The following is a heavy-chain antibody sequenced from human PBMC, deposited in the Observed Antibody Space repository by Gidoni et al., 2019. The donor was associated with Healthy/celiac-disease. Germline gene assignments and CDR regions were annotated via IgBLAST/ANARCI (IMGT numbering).Heavy chain of an antibody. CDR1: GFTFSSYA. Sequence: QVQLVESGGGVVQPGRSLRLSCAASGFTFSSYAMHRVRQAPGKGLEWVAVISYDGSNKYYADSVKGRFTIARDNSKNTLYLQMNSLRAEDTAVYYCARKDGDGYNYYFDYWGQGTLVTVSS. J-gene: IGHJ4*02. D-gene: IGHD5-12*01. CDR2: ISYDGSNK. V-gene: IGHV3-30-3*01. CDR3: ARKDGDGYNYYFDY.